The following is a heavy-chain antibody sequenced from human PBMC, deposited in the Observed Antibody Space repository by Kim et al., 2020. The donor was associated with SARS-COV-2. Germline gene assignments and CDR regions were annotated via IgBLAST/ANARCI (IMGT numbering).Heavy chain of an antibody. J-gene: IGHJ4*02. Sequence: NYAQTFQGRVTITADESTSTAYMELSSLRSEDTAVYYCARDRVGSSWYTYWGQGTLVTVSS. V-gene: IGHV1-69*01. CDR3: ARDRVGSSWYTY. D-gene: IGHD6-13*01.